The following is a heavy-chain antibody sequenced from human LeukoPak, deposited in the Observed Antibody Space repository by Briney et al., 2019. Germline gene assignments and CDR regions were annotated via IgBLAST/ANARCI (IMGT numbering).Heavy chain of an antibody. CDR1: GFTFSSYG. D-gene: IGHD1-1*01. J-gene: IGHJ4*02. CDR3: AKGERDFDC. Sequence: PGRSLRLSRAPSGFTFSSYGMHWVRQAPGKGLEWVAVISYDGSNKYYTYSVKGRFTISRDNSKNTVYLQMNSLRGEETAVYYCAKGERDFDCWGQGTLVTVSS. V-gene: IGHV3-30*18. CDR2: ISYDGSNK.